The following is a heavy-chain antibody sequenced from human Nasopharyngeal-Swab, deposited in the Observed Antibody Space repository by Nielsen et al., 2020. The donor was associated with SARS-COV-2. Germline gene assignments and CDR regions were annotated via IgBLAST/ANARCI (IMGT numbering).Heavy chain of an antibody. Sequence: GGSLRLSCAASGFIFTSYNMNWVRQAPAKGLEWVSSISFSSSYIYYADSVKGRFTLSRDNAKKSLYLQMNSLRAEDSAVYYCARSKISPSSYYDSSGYYGSYGMDVWGQGTTVTVSS. CDR3: ARSKISPSSYYDSSGYYGSYGMDV. V-gene: IGHV3-21*01. CDR1: GFIFTSYN. D-gene: IGHD3-22*01. CDR2: ISFSSSYI. J-gene: IGHJ6*02.